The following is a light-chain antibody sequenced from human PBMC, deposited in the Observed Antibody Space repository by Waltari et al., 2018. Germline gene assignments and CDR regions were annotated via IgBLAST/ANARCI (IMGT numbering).Light chain of an antibody. CDR2: ADS. V-gene: IGLV1-51*02. CDR3: GTWDSSLSGAV. J-gene: IGLJ7*01. CDR1: SPNMGNNY. Sequence: QSVLTQPPSVSAAPGQRVTISCSGGSPNMGNNYVSWYPQFPGTAPKLLIYADSERPSGIPGRFSGSKSGTSATLDITGLQAGDEADYYCGTWDSSLSGAVFGGGTHLTVL.